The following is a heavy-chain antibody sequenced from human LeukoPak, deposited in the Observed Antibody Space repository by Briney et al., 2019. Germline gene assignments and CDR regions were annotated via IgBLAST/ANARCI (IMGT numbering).Heavy chain of an antibody. V-gene: IGHV1-18*01. Sequence: ASVKVSCKASGYTFTSYGISWVRQAPGQGLEWMGWISAYNGNTNYAQKLQGRVTMTTDTSTSTAYMELRSLRSDDTAVYYCASQYYDILTGAFDIWGQGTMVTVSS. CDR1: GYTFTSYG. CDR2: ISAYNGNT. D-gene: IGHD3-9*01. CDR3: ASQYYDILTGAFDI. J-gene: IGHJ3*02.